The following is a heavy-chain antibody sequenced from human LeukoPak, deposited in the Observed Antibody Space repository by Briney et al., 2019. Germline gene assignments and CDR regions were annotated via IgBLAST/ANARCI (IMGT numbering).Heavy chain of an antibody. CDR3: ARRIRMIDQAYYFDY. Sequence: SETLSLTCTVSGGSISSSSYYWGWIRQPPGKGLEWIGSIYYSGSTYYNPSLKSRVTISVDTSKNQFSLKLNSVTAADTAVYYCARRIRMIDQAYYFDYWGQGTLVTVSS. CDR1: GGSISSSSYY. D-gene: IGHD2/OR15-2a*01. V-gene: IGHV4-39*07. J-gene: IGHJ4*02. CDR2: IYYSGST.